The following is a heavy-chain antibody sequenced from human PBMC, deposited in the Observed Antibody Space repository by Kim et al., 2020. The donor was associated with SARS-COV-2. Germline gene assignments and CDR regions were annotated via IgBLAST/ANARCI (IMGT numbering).Heavy chain of an antibody. D-gene: IGHD2-15*01. Sequence: NPSLKSRFTISVDTSKNQFSLKLSSVTAADTAVYYCARWKVAASEDAFDIWGQGTMVTVSS. V-gene: IGHV4-39*07. J-gene: IGHJ3*02. CDR3: ARWKVAASEDAFDI.